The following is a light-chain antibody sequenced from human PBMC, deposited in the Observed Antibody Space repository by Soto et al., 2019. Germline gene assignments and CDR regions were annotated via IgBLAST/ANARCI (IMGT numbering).Light chain of an antibody. CDR2: DAS. Sequence: EIVLTQSPATLSLSPGDRATLSCRASQSVSSYLAWYQQKPGQAPRLLIYDASNRATGIPARFSGSGSGTDFTLTITSLAPEDFAVYYCQQSSNWPSTFGGGTTVEIK. CDR3: QQSSNWPST. J-gene: IGKJ4*01. CDR1: QSVSSY. V-gene: IGKV3-11*01.